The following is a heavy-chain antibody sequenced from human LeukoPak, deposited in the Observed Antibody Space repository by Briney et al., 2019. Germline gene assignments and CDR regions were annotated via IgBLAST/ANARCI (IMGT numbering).Heavy chain of an antibody. D-gene: IGHD3-10*01. J-gene: IGHJ4*02. V-gene: IGHV1-2*02. CDR3: ARGSGDRTLDY. Sequence: GASVKVSCKASGYTLTGYYMHWLRQAPGQAPEWMGWINPNRGGTNYVQKFQGRVTMTRDTSISTAYMELSRLRSDDTAVYYCARGSGDRTLDYWGQGTLVTVSS. CDR1: GYTLTGYY. CDR2: INPNRGGT.